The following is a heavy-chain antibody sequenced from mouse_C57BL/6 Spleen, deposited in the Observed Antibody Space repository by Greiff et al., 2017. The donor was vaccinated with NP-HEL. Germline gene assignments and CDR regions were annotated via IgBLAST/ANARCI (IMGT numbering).Heavy chain of an antibody. CDR3: ARGGTIVRYYFDY. J-gene: IGHJ2*01. CDR1: GYAFSSSW. V-gene: IGHV1-82*01. D-gene: IGHD2-5*01. Sequence: VQLQQSGPELVKPGASVKISCKASGYAFSSSWMNWVKQRPGKGLEWIGRIYPGDGDTNYNGKFKGKATLTADKSSSTAYMQLSSLTSEDSAVYFCARGGTIVRYYFDYWGQGTTLTVSS. CDR2: IYPGDGDT.